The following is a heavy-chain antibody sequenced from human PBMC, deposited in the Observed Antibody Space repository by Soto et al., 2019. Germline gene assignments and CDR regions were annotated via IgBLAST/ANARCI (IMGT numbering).Heavy chain of an antibody. D-gene: IGHD2-2*01. CDR2: ISAYTDTP. J-gene: IGHJ5*02. V-gene: IGHV1-18*01. Sequence: ASVKVSCKASGYTFTNFGVTWVRRAPGQGLEWMGRISAYTDTPNYAQKFQGRVTMTIDTSTSTAYMDLRSLTSDDTAVYYCARVIPGVEAWLDPWGQGTLVTVSS. CDR1: GYTFTNFG. CDR3: ARVIPGVEAWLDP.